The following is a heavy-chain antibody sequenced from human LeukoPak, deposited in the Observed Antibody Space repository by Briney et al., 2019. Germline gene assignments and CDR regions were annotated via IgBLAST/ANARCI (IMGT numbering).Heavy chain of an antibody. CDR1: GGSISSSNYY. D-gene: IGHD5-12*01. CDR3: ARYSGYDSLFDY. CDR2: INHSGST. J-gene: IGHJ4*02. V-gene: IGHV4-39*07. Sequence: SETLSLTCTVSGGSISSSNYYWSWIRQPPGKGLEWIGEINHSGSTNYNPSLKSRVTISVDTSKNQFSLKLSSVTAADTAVYYCARYSGYDSLFDYWGQGTLVTVSS.